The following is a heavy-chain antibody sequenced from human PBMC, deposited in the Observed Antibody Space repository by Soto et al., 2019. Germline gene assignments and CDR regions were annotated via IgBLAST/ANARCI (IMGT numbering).Heavy chain of an antibody. V-gene: IGHV4-30-4*01. CDR3: AREGGESSDGLYYFDS. J-gene: IGHJ4*02. CDR2: IYYSGNT. D-gene: IGHD3-16*01. Sequence: TLSLTCTVSGGSTSSDNYWSWIRQPPGKGLEWIGHIYYSGNTDYNPSLKSRLAISIDTSKNQFSLKLSSVTAADTAVYFRAREGGESSDGLYYFDSWGQGSLVTVSS. CDR1: GGSTSSDNY.